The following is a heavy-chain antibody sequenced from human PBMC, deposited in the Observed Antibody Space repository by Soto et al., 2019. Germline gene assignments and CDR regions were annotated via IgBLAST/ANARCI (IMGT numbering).Heavy chain of an antibody. D-gene: IGHD2-21*01. CDR3: AGGLSGDKVDQ. CDR1: GVSISDDNYY. V-gene: IGHV4-30-4*01. J-gene: IGHJ4*02. Sequence: QVQLQESGPGLVKPSQTLSLTCTVSGVSISDDNYYWSWIRQPPGKDLEWIGHIYNRGNTYNNPAIRGLLTLSLDTPKSQFSLNLNSVTAADPAVYYCAGGLSGDKVDQWGQGTLVTVSS. CDR2: IYNRGNT.